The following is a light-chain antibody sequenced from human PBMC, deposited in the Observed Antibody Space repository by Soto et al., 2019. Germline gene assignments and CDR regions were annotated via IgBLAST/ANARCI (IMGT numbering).Light chain of an antibody. J-gene: IGKJ2*01. CDR3: QQYGTYST. V-gene: IGKV1-5*03. CDR2: KAS. CDR1: QSIDSW. Sequence: DIQMTQSPSTLSASVGDRVTITCRASQSIDSWLAWYQQIPGKPPKLLIYKASSLESGVPSRFSGSGSGTEFTLTISSLQPDDFATYFCQQYGTYSTFGQGTKLEIK.